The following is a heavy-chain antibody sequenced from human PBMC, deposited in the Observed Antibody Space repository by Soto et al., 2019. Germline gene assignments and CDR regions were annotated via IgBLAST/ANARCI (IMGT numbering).Heavy chain of an antibody. CDR2: ISDDGTNK. J-gene: IGHJ5*02. Sequence: QVHLVESGGGVVQPGRSLRLSCAASGFTFSTYAMHWVRQAPGTGLEWVATISDDGTNKYYADSVTGRCTISRDNSKDTLYLQMNSLRAEDTAVYYCPREGQGDWFDPWGQGTLVTVAS. D-gene: IGHD3-16*01. V-gene: IGHV3-30-3*01. CDR3: PREGQGDWFDP. CDR1: GFTFSTYA.